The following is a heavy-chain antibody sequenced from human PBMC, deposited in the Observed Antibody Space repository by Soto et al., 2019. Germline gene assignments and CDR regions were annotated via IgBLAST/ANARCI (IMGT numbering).Heavy chain of an antibody. CDR2: INHSGST. D-gene: IGHD6-19*01. J-gene: IGHJ4*02. V-gene: IGHV4-34*01. CDR3: ARGSLRWLVPKRYYFDY. Sequence: SSETLSLTCVVYGGSFSGYYWGWIRQPPGKGLEWIGEINHSGSTNYNPSLKNRVSISVDTSKNQFSLKLSSVTAADTAVYYCARGSLRWLVPKRYYFDYWGQGTLVTVSS. CDR1: GGSFSGYY.